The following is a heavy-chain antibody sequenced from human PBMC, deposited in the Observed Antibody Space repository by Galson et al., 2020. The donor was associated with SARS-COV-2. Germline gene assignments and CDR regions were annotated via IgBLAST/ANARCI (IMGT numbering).Heavy chain of an antibody. V-gene: IGHV1-69*13. CDR2: IIPISEIA. D-gene: IGHD4-4*01. Sequence: SVKVSCKASGGTFSSYAITWVRQAPGQGLEWMGGIIPISEIANYAQRFQGRVTITADESTSTAYMELSSLRSEDTAVYYCARRLQTTGNWFDPWGQGTLVTVSS. CDR3: ARRLQTTGNWFDP. J-gene: IGHJ5*02. CDR1: GGTFSSYA.